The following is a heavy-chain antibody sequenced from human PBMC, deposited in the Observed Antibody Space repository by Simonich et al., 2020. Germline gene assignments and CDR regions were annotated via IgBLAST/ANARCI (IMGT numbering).Heavy chain of an antibody. J-gene: IGHJ6*03. Sequence: QVQLVQSGAEVKKPGASVKVSCKASGYTFTGSYMHWVQQAPGQGLGGSGVRNPTSGGQTYAQRFQGRVTMTRDTSISTAYMELSRLRSDDTAVYYCARDRAARYYYYYYMDVWGKGTTVTVSS. CDR1: GYTFTGSY. CDR2: RNPTSGGQ. D-gene: IGHD6-6*01. CDR3: ARDRAARYYYYYYMDV. V-gene: IGHV1-2*02.